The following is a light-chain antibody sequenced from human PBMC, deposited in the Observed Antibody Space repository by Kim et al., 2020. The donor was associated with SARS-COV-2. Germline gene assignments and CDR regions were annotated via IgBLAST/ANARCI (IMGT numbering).Light chain of an antibody. Sequence: ASGNPGGTVSISCSGNPGTNPVNWYEQRPGKATKLNMYDNNQRPEGVPGRFSGSKSGTSASLAISGLQSQDEADYYCARWDGSHWLFGGGTQLTVL. CDR3: ARWDGSHWL. CDR1: PGTNP. CDR2: DNN. V-gene: IGLV1-44*01. J-gene: IGLJ2*01.